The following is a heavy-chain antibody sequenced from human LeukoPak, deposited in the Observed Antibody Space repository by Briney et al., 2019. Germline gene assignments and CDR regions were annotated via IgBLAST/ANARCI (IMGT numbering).Heavy chain of an antibody. V-gene: IGHV4-59*12. CDR1: GGSISSYY. J-gene: IGHJ4*02. CDR3: ARERQGPDY. CDR2: IYYSGSI. Sequence: SETLSLTCTVSGGSISSYYWSWLRQPPGKGLEWIGYIYYSGSINYNPPLKSRVIISVDTSKNQFSLKLSSVTAADTAVYYCARERQGPDYWGQGTLVTVSS. D-gene: IGHD6-25*01.